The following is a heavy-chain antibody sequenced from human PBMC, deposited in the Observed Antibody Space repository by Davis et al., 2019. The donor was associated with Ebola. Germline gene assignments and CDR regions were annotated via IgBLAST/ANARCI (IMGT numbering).Heavy chain of an antibody. J-gene: IGHJ6*04. Sequence: SLKTSCAASGISLSYYGMFWVRQAPGKVMEWAAVISPDGSDKNYADSGKGRFTISRDNSKTTLYLQMNSLRAEDTAVYYCANPPTSRLFLEKREYYYGMDVWGKGTTVTVSS. CDR1: GISLSYYG. CDR3: ANPPTSRLFLEKREYYYGMDV. CDR2: ISPDGSDK. D-gene: IGHD1/OR15-1a*01. V-gene: IGHV3-30*18.